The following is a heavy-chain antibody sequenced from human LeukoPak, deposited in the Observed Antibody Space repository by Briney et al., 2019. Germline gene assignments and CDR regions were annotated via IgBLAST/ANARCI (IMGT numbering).Heavy chain of an antibody. Sequence: SETLSLTCTVSGGSISSYYWSWIRQPPGKGLEWIGYIYYSGSTNYNPSLKSRVTISVDTSKNQFSLKLSSVTAADTAVYYCAREEYRDGIDYWGQGTLVTVSS. D-gene: IGHD5-24*01. CDR1: GGSISSYY. J-gene: IGHJ4*02. CDR2: IYYSGST. V-gene: IGHV4-59*01. CDR3: AREEYRDGIDY.